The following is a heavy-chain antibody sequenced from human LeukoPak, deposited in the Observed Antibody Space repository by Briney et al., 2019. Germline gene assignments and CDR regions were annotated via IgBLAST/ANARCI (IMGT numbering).Heavy chain of an antibody. J-gene: IGHJ4*02. CDR3: AKGSSAVGGGLHADY. Sequence: VGSLRLSCASSGFTFSSYVMTWVRQAPGKGLEWVSGISGTGDSTYYADSVKGRFTISRDNSKNTVYLQMNSLRVEDTAVYYCAKGSSAVGGGLHADYWGQGTLVTVSS. V-gene: IGHV3-23*01. CDR2: ISGTGDST. D-gene: IGHD6-13*01. CDR1: GFTFSSYV.